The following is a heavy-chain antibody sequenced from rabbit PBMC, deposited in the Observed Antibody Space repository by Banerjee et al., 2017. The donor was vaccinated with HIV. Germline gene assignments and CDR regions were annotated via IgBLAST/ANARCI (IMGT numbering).Heavy chain of an antibody. Sequence: QEQLEESGGGLVQPEGSLTLTCKASGLDFSSDAMCWVRQAPGKGLEWIACIYTGHGGTYYASWARGRFTISKTSSTTVALQMTSLTAADTATYFCARDLAGVIGWNFGLWGPGTLVTVS. V-gene: IGHV1S45*01. D-gene: IGHD4-1*01. CDR3: ARDLAGVIGWNFGL. CDR2: IYTGHGGT. CDR1: GLDFSSDA. J-gene: IGHJ4*01.